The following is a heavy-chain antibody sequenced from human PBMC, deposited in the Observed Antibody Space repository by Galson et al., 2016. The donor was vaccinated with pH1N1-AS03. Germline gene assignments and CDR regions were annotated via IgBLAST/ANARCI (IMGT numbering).Heavy chain of an antibody. CDR2: TYWRSKWYI. CDR1: GDSVSSNIDA. J-gene: IGHJ3*02. V-gene: IGHV6-1*01. Sequence: CAISGDSVSSNIDAWNWIRHSPSRGLEWLGRTYWRSKWYIDYALSLKCRLTINPDTSKNQFSLQMTSVIPDDTAVYYCARGRYSGFDICGQGAKFTVSS. D-gene: IGHD3-9*01. CDR3: ARGRYSGFDI.